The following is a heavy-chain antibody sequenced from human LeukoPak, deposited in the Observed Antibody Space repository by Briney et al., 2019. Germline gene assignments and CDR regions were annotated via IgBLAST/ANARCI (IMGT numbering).Heavy chain of an antibody. V-gene: IGHV4-38-2*02. J-gene: IGHJ5*02. CDR3: AKGRHCSSGSCDVFDP. D-gene: IGHD2-2*01. Sequence: KASETLSLTCTVSGDSISSGYYWAWIRQPPGRGLEWIGGIYHSGNTQYNPSLERRVTISVDKSNSQFSVRLNSVTAADTAVYFCAKGRHCSSGSCDVFDPWGQGTLVAVSS. CDR2: IYHSGNT. CDR1: GDSISSGYY.